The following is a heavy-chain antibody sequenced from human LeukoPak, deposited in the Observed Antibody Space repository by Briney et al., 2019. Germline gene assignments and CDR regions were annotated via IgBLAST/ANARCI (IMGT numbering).Heavy chain of an antibody. J-gene: IGHJ4*02. V-gene: IGHV4-39*01. Sequence: SETLSLTCTVSGGSISSSSYYWGWIRQPPGKGLEWIGSIYYSGSTYYNPSLKSRVTISVDTSKNQFSLKLSSVTAADTAVYYCATLTDGFGKGVDYWGQGTLVTVSS. D-gene: IGHD3-10*01. CDR2: IYYSGST. CDR3: ATLTDGFGKGVDY. CDR1: GGSISSSSYY.